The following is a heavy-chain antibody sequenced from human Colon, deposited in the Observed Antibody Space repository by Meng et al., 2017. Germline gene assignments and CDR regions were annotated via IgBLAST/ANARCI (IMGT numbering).Heavy chain of an antibody. CDR2: IYLSGSP. CDR3: ARHGGWHFDY. J-gene: IGHJ4*02. Sequence: VRLEVSGPGRVEPQRTRSLSSAVSGGSISSSNYWGWVRQPPGKGLEWIGQIYLSGSPSYNPSLESRVTISVDKSKNQLSLRLTSVTAADTAIYYCARHGGWHFDYWGQGTLVTVSS. CDR1: GGSISSSNY. V-gene: IGHV4-4*03. D-gene: IGHD6-19*01.